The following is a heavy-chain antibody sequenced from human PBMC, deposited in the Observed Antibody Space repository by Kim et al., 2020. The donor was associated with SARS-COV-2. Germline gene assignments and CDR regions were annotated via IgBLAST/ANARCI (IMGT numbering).Heavy chain of an antibody. V-gene: IGHV3-11*01. CDR1: GFTFSDYY. D-gene: IGHD2-2*01. J-gene: IGHJ5*02. Sequence: GGSLRLSCAASGFTFSDYYMSWIRQAPGKGLEWVSYISSSGSTIYYADSVKGRFTISRDNAKNSLYLQMNSLRAEDTAVYYCARDQDIVVVPAALNWFDPWGQGTLVTVSS. CDR3: ARDQDIVVVPAALNWFDP. CDR2: ISSSGSTI.